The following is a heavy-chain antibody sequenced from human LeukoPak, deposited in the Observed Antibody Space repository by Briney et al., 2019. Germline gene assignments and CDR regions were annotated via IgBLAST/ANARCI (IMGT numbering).Heavy chain of an antibody. CDR1: GFTFSDYY. D-gene: IGHD5-12*01. J-gene: IGHJ6*02. CDR3: ARDYSGYDPYYGMDV. CDR2: ISSSGSTI. V-gene: IGHV3-11*01. Sequence: PGGSLGLSCAASGFTFSDYYMSWIRQAPGKGLEWVSYISSSGSTIYYADSVKGRFTISRDNAKNSLYLQMNSLRAEDTAVYYCARDYSGYDPYYGMDVWGQGTTVTVSS.